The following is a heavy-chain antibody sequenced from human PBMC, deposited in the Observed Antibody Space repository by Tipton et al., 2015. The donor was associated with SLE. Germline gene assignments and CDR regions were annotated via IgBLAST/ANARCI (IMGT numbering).Heavy chain of an antibody. CDR1: GFTFSSYG. D-gene: IGHD3-9*01. CDR2: IWHDGSNK. CDR3: AGELRYFDWLSPSYGMDV. V-gene: IGHV3-33*08. J-gene: IGHJ6*02. Sequence: RSLRLSCAASGFTFSSYGMHWVRQAPGKGLEWVALIWHDGSNKFYADSLKGRFTISRDNSKNTLYLQMNSLRAEDTAVYYCAGELRYFDWLSPSYGMDVWGQGTTVTVPS.